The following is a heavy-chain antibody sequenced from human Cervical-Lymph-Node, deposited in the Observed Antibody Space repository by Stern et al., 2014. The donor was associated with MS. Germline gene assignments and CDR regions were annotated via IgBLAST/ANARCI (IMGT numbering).Heavy chain of an antibody. V-gene: IGHV3-7*01. Sequence: EVQLVQSGGGLVQPGGSLRLSCAASGFTFSSYWMSWVRQAPGKGLEWVAKIKQDGSEEYYVDSVKGRFTISRDNAKNSLYLQMNSLRAEDTAVFYCAREDFYPNYYGSGMRYYYYGMDVWGQGTTVTVSS. CDR3: AREDFYPNYYGSGMRYYYYGMDV. D-gene: IGHD3-10*01. J-gene: IGHJ6*02. CDR2: IKQDGSEE. CDR1: GFTFSSYW.